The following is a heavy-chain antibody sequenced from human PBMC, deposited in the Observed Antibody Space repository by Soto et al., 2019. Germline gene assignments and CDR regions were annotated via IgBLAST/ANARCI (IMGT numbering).Heavy chain of an antibody. V-gene: IGHV3-74*01. CDR1: GFTFGNHW. CDR3: ATAEVDH. Sequence: EVQLVESGGGLVQPGGSLRLSCAASGFTFGNHWMHWVRQAPGKGLEWVSRVISDGNTIDYADSVKGRFTVSGDNAKSTLYLQMNSLRAEDTAVYYCATAEVDHWGPGTLVTVSS. J-gene: IGHJ5*02. CDR2: VISDGNTI.